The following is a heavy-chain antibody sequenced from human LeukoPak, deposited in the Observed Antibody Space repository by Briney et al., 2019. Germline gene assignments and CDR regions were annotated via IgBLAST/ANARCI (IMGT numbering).Heavy chain of an antibody. J-gene: IGHJ5*02. V-gene: IGHV4-39*01. CDR1: TGSFSSSSYY. CDR3: AGTVVAATLGWFDP. Sequence: SSETLSLTCTVSTGSFSSSSYYWGWIRQPPGKGLEWIGTIYNSGSTYYNPSLMSRLTISIDTSKNQFSLKLSSVTAADTAVYYCAGTVVAATLGWFDPWGQGTLVTVSS. CDR2: IYNSGST. D-gene: IGHD2-15*01.